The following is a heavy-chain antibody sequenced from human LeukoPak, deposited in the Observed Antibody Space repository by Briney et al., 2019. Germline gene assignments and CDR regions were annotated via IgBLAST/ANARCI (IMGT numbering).Heavy chain of an antibody. J-gene: IGHJ4*02. CDR1: GFTFSSYG. V-gene: IGHV3-7*01. CDR2: IKQDGSEK. D-gene: IGHD3-9*01. CDR3: ARVGGKRDWVFDY. Sequence: GGSLRLSCAASGFTFSSYGMHWVRQAPGKGLEWVANIKQDGSEKYYVDSVKGRFTISRDNAKNSLYLQMNSLRAEDTAVYYCARVGGKRDWVFDYWGQGTLVTVSS.